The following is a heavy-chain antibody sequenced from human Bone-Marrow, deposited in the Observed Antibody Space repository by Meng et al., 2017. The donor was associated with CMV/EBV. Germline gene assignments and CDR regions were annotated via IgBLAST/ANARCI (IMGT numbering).Heavy chain of an antibody. D-gene: IGHD6-6*01. Sequence: ALVKVSCKASAYTFTGYYMHWVRQAPGQGLEWMGWINPNSGGTNYAQKFQGRVTMTRDTSISTVYMELSRLRSDDTAVYYCARGQRSHYSSSSYMDVWGQGTTVTVSS. J-gene: IGHJ6*02. CDR1: AYTFTGYY. V-gene: IGHV1-2*02. CDR2: INPNSGGT. CDR3: ARGQRSHYSSSSYMDV.